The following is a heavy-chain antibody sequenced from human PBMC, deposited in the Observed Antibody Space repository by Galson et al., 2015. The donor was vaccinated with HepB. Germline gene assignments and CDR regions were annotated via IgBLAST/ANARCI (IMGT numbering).Heavy chain of an antibody. CDR3: ARDLSGWNRIGYYYAMDV. J-gene: IGHJ6*02. V-gene: IGHV3-48*02. CDR1: GFTFSSYS. Sequence: LRLSCAASGFTFSSYSMNWVRQAPGKGLEWVSYISSRSSTINFADSVKGRFTIARDNAKNSLYLQMNSLRDEDTALCYCARDLSGWNRIGYYYAMDVWGQGTTVTVSS. CDR2: ISSRSSTI. D-gene: IGHD6-19*01.